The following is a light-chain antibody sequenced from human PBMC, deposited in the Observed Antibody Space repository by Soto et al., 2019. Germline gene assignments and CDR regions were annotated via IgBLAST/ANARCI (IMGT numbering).Light chain of an antibody. J-gene: IGKJ1*01. CDR1: QGIRND. Sequence: DIQMTQSPSSLSASVGDRVTITCRASQGIRNDLAWYQQKPGKAPKRLISAASSLQSGVPSRFSGSGSGTEFTLTINSLQPEDFATYYCLQYNSYPPWTFGQGTKVEMK. CDR3: LQYNSYPPWT. V-gene: IGKV1-17*01. CDR2: AAS.